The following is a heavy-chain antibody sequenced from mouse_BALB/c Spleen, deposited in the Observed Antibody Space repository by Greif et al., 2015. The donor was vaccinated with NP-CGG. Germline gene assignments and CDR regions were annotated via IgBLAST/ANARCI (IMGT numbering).Heavy chain of an antibody. D-gene: IGHD1-1*01. CDR3: ARERGTTVEAWFPY. V-gene: IGHV1S29*02. J-gene: IGHJ3*01. CDR2: IYPYNGGT. CDR1: GYTFTDYN. Sequence: EVQLQQSGPELVKPGASVKISCKASGYTFTDYNMHWVKQSHGKSLAWIGYIYPYNGGTGYNQKFKNKATLTVDTSSSTAYRELRSLTSEGSAVYYCARERGTTVEAWFPYWGQGTLVTVSA.